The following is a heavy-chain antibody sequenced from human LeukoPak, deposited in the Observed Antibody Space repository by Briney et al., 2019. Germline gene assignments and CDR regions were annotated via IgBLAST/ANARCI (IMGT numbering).Heavy chain of an antibody. CDR1: GGSINSGAYS. CDR2: IYHSGST. CDR3: ARAVDTAMVN. J-gene: IGHJ4*02. V-gene: IGHV4-30-2*01. Sequence: PSETLSLTCAASGGSINSGAYSWSWIRQPPGKGLEWIGYIYHSGSTYYNPSLKSRVTISVDRSKNQFSLKLSSVTAADTAVYYCARAVDTAMVNWGQGTLVTVSS. D-gene: IGHD5-18*01.